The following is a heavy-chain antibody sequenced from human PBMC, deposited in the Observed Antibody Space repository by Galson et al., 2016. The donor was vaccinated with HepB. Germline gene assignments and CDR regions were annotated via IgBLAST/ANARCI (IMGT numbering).Heavy chain of an antibody. CDR2: VNQGGGEK. CDR1: GFTFTSHW. Sequence: SLRLSCAASGFTFTSHWMHWVRQAPGKGLEWVANVNQGGGEKYHVDSVKGRFTISRDNSKNSLYLQMNSLRAEDTAVYYCANHRGWGQGTLVTVSS. CDR3: ANHRG. D-gene: IGHD1-14*01. J-gene: IGHJ4*02. V-gene: IGHV3-7*03.